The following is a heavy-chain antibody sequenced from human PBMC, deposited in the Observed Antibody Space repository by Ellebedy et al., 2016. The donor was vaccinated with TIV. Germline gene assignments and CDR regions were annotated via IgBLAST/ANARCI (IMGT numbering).Heavy chain of an antibody. CDR2: ISYDGTNQ. CDR1: GFTFSTYV. D-gene: IGHD3-10*01. CDR3: AKDRSTMVRGVEYYFDY. J-gene: IGHJ4*02. Sequence: GGSLRLSXAASGFTFSTYVLHWFRQAPGKGLGWVAVISYDGTNQYYADSVKGRFTISRDNSKNTLYLQMNSLRAEDTAVYYCAKDRSTMVRGVEYYFDYWGQGTLVTVSS. V-gene: IGHV3-30*18.